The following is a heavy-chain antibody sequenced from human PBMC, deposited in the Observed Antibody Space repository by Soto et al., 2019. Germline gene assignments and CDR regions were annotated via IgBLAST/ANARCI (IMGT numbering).Heavy chain of an antibody. CDR2: INPSGGST. J-gene: IGHJ6*02. V-gene: IGHV1-46*01. CDR1: GYTFTSYY. CDR3: ARESAATYYYYYYGMDV. D-gene: IGHD2-15*01. Sequence: GASVKVSCKASGYTFTSYYMHWVRQAPGQGLEWMGIINPSGGSTSYAQKFQGRVTMTRDTSTSTVYMELSSLRSEDTAVYYCARESAATYYYYYYGMDVWGQGTTVTVSS.